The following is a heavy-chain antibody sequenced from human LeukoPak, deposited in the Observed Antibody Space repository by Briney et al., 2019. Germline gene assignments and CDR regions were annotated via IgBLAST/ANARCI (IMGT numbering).Heavy chain of an antibody. D-gene: IGHD3-10*01. CDR3: AKDVWFGVGLDP. CDR1: GFIYSNYA. V-gene: IGHV3-30*18. CDR2: MSADGSLE. Sequence: GGSLRLSCEASGFIYSNYAMNWVRQAPGKGLEWVAIMSADGSLEFYGDSVKGRLVISRDNSKSTLYLQLNNLRVNDTAVYYCAKDVWFGVGLDPWHQGTLVTVSS. J-gene: IGHJ5*02.